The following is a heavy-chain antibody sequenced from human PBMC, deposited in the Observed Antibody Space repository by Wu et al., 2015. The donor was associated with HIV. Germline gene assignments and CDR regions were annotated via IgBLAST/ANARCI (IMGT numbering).Heavy chain of an antibody. Sequence: QVQLVQSGAEVRKPGASVKVSCKASENTFNGYYVHWVRQAPGQSLEWMGWISPNSRGPNYAQEFHGRVSMTRDTSISTAYMELSGLRSDDTAVYYCASRPVGVPLWWYFDSVGQGTLVHRLL. J-gene: IGHJ4*02. CDR1: ENTFNGYY. V-gene: IGHV1-2*02. CDR2: ISPNSRGP. CDR3: ASRPVGVPLWWYFDS. D-gene: IGHD2-8*02.